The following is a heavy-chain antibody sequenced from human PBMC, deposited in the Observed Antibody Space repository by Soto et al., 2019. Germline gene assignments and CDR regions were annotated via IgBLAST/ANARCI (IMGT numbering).Heavy chain of an antibody. CDR3: AKKKTVTDSGSDAFDV. CDR1: GFAFSSYE. Sequence: EVQLVESGGGLVQPGGSLRLSCAASGFAFSSYEMDWVRQAPGKGLEWIAYMSSGGGTIYYADSVKGRFTISRDNARDSLYLEMNSLRVEDTALYYCAKKKTVTDSGSDAFDVWGQGTMVTVS. V-gene: IGHV3-48*03. D-gene: IGHD1-26*01. CDR2: MSSGGGTI. J-gene: IGHJ3*01.